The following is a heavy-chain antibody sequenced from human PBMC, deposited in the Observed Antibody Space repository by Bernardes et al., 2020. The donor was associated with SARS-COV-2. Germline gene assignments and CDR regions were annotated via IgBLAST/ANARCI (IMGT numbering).Heavy chain of an antibody. CDR3: IRFWNWTFEK. Sequence: GESLRLSCAASGFTFSTYDMHWVRQATGKGLEWVAGIGTAGDTYYADSVRGRFTISRDNAKNSLYLQINGLRAGDTAVYFCIRFWNWTFEKWGQGTLVTVSS. CDR1: GFTFSTYD. D-gene: IGHD1-7*01. V-gene: IGHV3-13*01. J-gene: IGHJ4*01. CDR2: IGTAGDT.